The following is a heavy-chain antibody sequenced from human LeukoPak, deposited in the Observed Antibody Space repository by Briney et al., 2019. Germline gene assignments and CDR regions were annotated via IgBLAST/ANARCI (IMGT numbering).Heavy chain of an antibody. V-gene: IGHV4-59*01. CDR1: GGSISSYY. D-gene: IGHD5-12*01. CDR3: VRGANL. CDR2: IHYSGSS. Sequence: YPSETLSLTCTVSGGSISSYYWTWIRQPPGKGLEWIGYIHYSGSSRSHPSLNSRVTMSVDTSKNQFSLRLTSVTAADSAVYYCVRGANLWGQGILVTVSS. J-gene: IGHJ5*02.